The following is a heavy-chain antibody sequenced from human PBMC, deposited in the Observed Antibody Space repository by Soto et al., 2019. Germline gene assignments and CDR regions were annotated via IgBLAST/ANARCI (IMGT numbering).Heavy chain of an antibody. D-gene: IGHD5-18*01. CDR1: GYTFTSYA. CDR3: ARDGYSYGYYFDY. V-gene: IGHV1-3*01. J-gene: IGHJ4*02. Sequence: QVQLVQSEAEVKKPGASVKVSCKASGYTFTSYAMHWVRQAHGQRLEWMGWINAGNGNTKYSQKFQGRVTITRDTSASTAYMELSSLRSEDTAVYYCARDGYSYGYYFDYWGQGTLVTVSS. CDR2: INAGNGNT.